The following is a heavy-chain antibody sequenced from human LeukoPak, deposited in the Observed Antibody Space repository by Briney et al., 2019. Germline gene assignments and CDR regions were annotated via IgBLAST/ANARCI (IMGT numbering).Heavy chain of an antibody. CDR1: GFTFSSYG. D-gene: IGHD5-24*01. V-gene: IGHV3-23*01. CDR3: AKEAPREMATINEFDY. J-gene: IGHJ4*02. CDR2: ISGSGGST. Sequence: PGGSLRLSCAASGFTFSSYGMSWVRQAPGKGLEWVSAISGSGGSTYYADSVKGRFTISRDNSKNTLYLQMNSLRAEDTAVYYCAKEAPREMATINEFDYWGQGTLVTVSS.